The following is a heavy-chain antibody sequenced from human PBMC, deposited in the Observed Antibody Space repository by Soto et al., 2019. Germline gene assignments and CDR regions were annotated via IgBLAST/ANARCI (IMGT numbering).Heavy chain of an antibody. CDR3: AREHSIPIAASTYYYYGMDV. CDR1: GDSVSSNSAA. J-gene: IGHJ6*02. Sequence: PSQTLSLTCAISGDSVSSNSAAWNWIGQSPSRGLEWLGRTYYRSKWYNDYAVSVKSRITINPDTSKNQFSLQLNSVTPEDTAVYYCAREHSIPIAASTYYYYGMDVWGHGTTVTVSS. V-gene: IGHV6-1*01. CDR2: TYYRSKWYN. D-gene: IGHD6-6*01.